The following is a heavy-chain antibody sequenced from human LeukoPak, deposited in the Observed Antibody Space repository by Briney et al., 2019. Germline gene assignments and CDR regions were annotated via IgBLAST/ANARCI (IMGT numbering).Heavy chain of an antibody. D-gene: IGHD3-22*01. J-gene: IGHJ4*02. CDR2: IYSGGST. CDR3: ARDTPHYYDSSCYII. V-gene: IGHV3-53*01. CDR1: GFTVSSNY. Sequence: GGSLRLSCAASGFTVSSNYISVVRQAPGKGLEWVSDIYSGGSTYYADSVKGRFTISRDNSKNTLYFQMNSLRAEDTAVYYCARDTPHYYDSSCYIIWGQGTLVTVSS.